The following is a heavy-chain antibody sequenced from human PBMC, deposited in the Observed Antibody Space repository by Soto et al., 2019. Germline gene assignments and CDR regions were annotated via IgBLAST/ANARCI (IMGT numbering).Heavy chain of an antibody. D-gene: IGHD3-22*01. V-gene: IGHV4-61*01. J-gene: IGHJ4*02. CDR3: ARETNYDSSGYYDY. CDR1: GGSVSSGSYY. Sequence: SETLSLTCTVSGGSVSSGSYYWSWIRQPPGKGLEWIGYIYYRGSTNYNPSLKSRVTISVDTSKNQFSLKLSSVTAADTAVYYCARETNYDSSGYYDYWGQGTLVTVSS. CDR2: IYYRGST.